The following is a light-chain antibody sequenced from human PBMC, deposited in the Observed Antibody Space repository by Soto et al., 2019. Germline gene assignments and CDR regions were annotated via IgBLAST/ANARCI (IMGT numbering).Light chain of an antibody. J-gene: IGLJ2*01. Sequence: QLVLTQSPSASASLGASVKLTCTLSSGHSSYAIAWHQQQPEKGPRYLMNLNSDGSHSRGDGIPDRFSGSSSGAERYLTISSLQSEDEADYYCQTWASGIHVFGGGTKLTVL. V-gene: IGLV4-69*01. CDR3: QTWASGIHV. CDR1: SGHSSYA. CDR2: LNSDGSH.